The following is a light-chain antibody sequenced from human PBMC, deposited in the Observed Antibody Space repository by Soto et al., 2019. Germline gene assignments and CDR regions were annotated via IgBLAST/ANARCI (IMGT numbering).Light chain of an antibody. Sequence: DIQMTQSPSTLSASVGDRVTITCRASRSISSWLAWYQQKPGKAPKLLIYDASSLESGVPSRFSGSGSGTEFTLTISSLQPDDFATYYCQQYNSYWAWTFGQGTKVDIK. CDR1: RSISSW. CDR2: DAS. J-gene: IGKJ1*01. V-gene: IGKV1-5*01. CDR3: QQYNSYWAWT.